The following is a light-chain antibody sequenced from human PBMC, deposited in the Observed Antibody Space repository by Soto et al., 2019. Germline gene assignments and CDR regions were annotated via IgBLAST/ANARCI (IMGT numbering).Light chain of an antibody. CDR3: QHYNSYSEA. V-gene: IGKV1-5*03. Sequence: IQLTPSPSTLSGSVGDRVTITCRASQTISSWLAWYQQLPGKENKLLIYKASTLKSGVPSRFRGSGSGTEFTLTISSLQPDDFTTYYCQHYNSYSEAFGQGTKGDNK. CDR2: KAS. CDR1: QTISSW. J-gene: IGKJ1*01.